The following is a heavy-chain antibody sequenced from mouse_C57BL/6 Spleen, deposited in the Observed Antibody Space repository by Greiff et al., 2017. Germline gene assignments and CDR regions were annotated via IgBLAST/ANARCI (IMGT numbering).Heavy chain of an antibody. V-gene: IGHV1-4*01. CDR2: INPSNGYT. Sequence: QVQLQQSGAELARPGASVKMSCKASGYTFTSYTMHWVKQRPGQGLEWIGYINPSNGYTKYNQKFKDKATLTADTSSSTAYMQLSSLTSEDAAVYYCSSSGLLEDAMDYWGQGTSVTVSS. J-gene: IGHJ4*01. CDR3: SSSGLLEDAMDY. D-gene: IGHD2-3*01. CDR1: GYTFTSYT.